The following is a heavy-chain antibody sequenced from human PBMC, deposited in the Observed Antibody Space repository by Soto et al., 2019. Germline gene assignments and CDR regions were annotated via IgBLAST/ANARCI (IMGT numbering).Heavy chain of an antibody. CDR3: AAGEASSRNLAPYYLDS. Sequence: SETLSLTCTVSGGSMRNYFWTWIRQPPGKGLEWIGYIHYSGTTSFFPSYNPSLRSRVTISEDTSKNQFSLKLLSVTTADTAVYFCAAGEASSRNLAPYYLDSWGQGTLVTVSS. D-gene: IGHD6-13*01. CDR1: GGSMRNYF. V-gene: IGHV4-59*01. CDR2: IHYSGTT. J-gene: IGHJ4*02.